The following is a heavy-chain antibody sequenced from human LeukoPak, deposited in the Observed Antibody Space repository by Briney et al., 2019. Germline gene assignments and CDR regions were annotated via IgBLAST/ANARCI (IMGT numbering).Heavy chain of an antibody. CDR3: ARHPKNSGYDYYLDY. D-gene: IGHD5-12*01. CDR2: ISSSGSTI. Sequence: GGSLRLSCAASGFTFSSYEMNWVRQAPGKGLEWVSYISSSGSTIYYADSVKGRFTISRDNAENSLYLQMNSLRAEDTAVYYCARHPKNSGYDYYLDYWGQGTLVTVSS. V-gene: IGHV3-48*03. CDR1: GFTFSSYE. J-gene: IGHJ4*02.